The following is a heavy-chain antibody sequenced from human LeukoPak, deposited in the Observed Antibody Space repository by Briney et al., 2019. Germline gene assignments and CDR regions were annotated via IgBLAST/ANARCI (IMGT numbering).Heavy chain of an antibody. CDR1: GFTFSDHY. D-gene: IGHD6-13*01. CDR3: ARERSIAPTGTGYYYYGMDV. V-gene: IGHV3-72*01. CDR2: SRNKASSYTT. J-gene: IGHJ6*02. Sequence: GGSLRLSCAASGFTFSDHYIDWVRQAPGKGLEWVGRSRNKASSYTTDYAVSVKGRFIISRDDSKNSLYLQMNSLKTEDTAVYYCARERSIAPTGTGYYYYGMDVWGQGTTDTVSS.